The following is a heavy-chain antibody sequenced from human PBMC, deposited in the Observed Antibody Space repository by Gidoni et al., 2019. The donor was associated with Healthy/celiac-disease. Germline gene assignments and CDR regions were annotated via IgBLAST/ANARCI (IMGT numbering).Heavy chain of an antibody. CDR2: IRSKAYGGTT. D-gene: IGHD1-26*01. CDR1: GFTFGDYA. V-gene: IGHV3-49*04. CDR3: TRVGGGSYYAYFDY. Sequence: EVQLVESGGGLVQPGRSLRLSCTASGFTFGDYAMSWVRQAPGKGLEWVGFIRSKAYGGTTEYAATVKGRFTISRDDSKSIAYLQMNSLKTEDTAVYYCTRVGGGSYYAYFDYWGQGTLVTVSS. J-gene: IGHJ4*02.